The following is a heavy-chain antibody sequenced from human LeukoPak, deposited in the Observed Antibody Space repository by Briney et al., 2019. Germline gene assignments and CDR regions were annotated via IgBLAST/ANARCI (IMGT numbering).Heavy chain of an antibody. D-gene: IGHD4-23*01. Sequence: GGSLRLSCAASGFTFSSYGMHWVRQAPGKGLEWVAVISYDGSNKYYADSVKGRFTISRDNSKNTLYLQMNSLRAEDTAVYYCAKDREDYGGYFDYWGQGTLVTVSS. CDR2: ISYDGSNK. CDR3: AKDREDYGGYFDY. CDR1: GFTFSSYG. J-gene: IGHJ4*02. V-gene: IGHV3-30*18.